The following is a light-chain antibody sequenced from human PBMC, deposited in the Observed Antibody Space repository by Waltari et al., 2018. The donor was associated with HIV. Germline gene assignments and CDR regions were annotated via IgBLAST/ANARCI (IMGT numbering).Light chain of an antibody. J-gene: IGLJ1*01. Sequence: HSALSQPASVSVSPAQSITIFCTGTNDDFGGQYDFVWYQVIHYQAPRLIIFDVNRPPSGISHRFSGSKSGYTASLMIFGLQTEDEAYYFCSSYVKGGLYVFGSGTKV. CDR3: SSYVKGGLYV. CDR2: DVN. CDR1: NDDFGGQYD. V-gene: IGLV2-23*02.